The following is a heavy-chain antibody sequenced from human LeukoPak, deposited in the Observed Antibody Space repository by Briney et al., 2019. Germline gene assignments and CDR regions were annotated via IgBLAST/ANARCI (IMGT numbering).Heavy chain of an antibody. CDR1: GYTFTGYY. D-gene: IGHD2-2*01. V-gene: IGHV1-2*02. Sequence: ASVKVCCKASGYTFTGYYIHWVRQAPGQGLEWMGWINPKSGGTNYAQKFQGRVTMTRDTSVSTAYMELSRLTSDDTAVYYCARGCQYQLLIFLYYYMDVWGKGTTVTISS. CDR2: INPKSGGT. J-gene: IGHJ6*03. CDR3: ARGCQYQLLIFLYYYMDV.